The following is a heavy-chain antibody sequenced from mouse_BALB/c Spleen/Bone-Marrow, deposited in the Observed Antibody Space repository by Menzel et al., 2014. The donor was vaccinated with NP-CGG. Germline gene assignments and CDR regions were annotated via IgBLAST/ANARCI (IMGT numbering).Heavy chain of an antibody. J-gene: IGHJ1*01. Sequence: EVKLVESGGGLVQPGGSRKLSCAASGFTFSSFGMHWVRQAPEKGLEWVAYISSGSSTIYYADTVKGRFTISRDNPKNTLSLQMTSLRSEDTAMYYCARYYGNYSGYFDVWGAGTTVTVSS. V-gene: IGHV5-17*02. D-gene: IGHD2-1*01. CDR2: ISSGSSTI. CDR3: ARYYGNYSGYFDV. CDR1: GFTFSSFG.